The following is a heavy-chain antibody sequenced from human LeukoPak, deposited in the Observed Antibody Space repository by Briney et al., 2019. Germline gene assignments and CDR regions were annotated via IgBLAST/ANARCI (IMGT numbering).Heavy chain of an antibody. CDR3: ARDQRGSGYYGMDV. V-gene: IGHV1-2*02. CDR2: VNPNSGGT. D-gene: IGHD3-10*01. Sequence: ASVKVSCTASRYTLTGSYIHWVRQAPGQGHEWIGWVNPNSGGTNYAQKFQGRVTMTRDTSISTAYMELSRLRSDDTAVYYCARDQRGSGYYGMDVWGQGTTVTVSS. J-gene: IGHJ6*02. CDR1: RYTLTGSY.